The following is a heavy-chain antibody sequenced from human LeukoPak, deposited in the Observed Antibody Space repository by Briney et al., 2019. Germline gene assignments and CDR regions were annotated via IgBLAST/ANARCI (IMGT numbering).Heavy chain of an antibody. CDR1: GYTFTSYG. Sequence: GASVKVSCKASGYTFTSYGISWVRQAPGQGLERMGWISAYNGNTNYAQKLQGRVTMTTDTSTSTAYMELRSLRSDDTAVYYCASTTQYCSSTNCPGGFDYWGQGTLVTVSS. V-gene: IGHV1-18*01. CDR2: ISAYNGNT. J-gene: IGHJ4*02. D-gene: IGHD2-2*01. CDR3: ASTTQYCSSTNCPGGFDY.